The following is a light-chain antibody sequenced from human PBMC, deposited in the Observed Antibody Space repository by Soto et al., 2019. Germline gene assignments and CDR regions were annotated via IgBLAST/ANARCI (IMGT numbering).Light chain of an antibody. Sequence: DLVMTQSPLSLPVTPREPASISCRSSQSLLHSNGYNYLDWYLQKPGQSPQLLIYLGSNRASGVPDRFSGSGSGTDFTLKISRVEAEDVGVYYCMQALQTPTFGQGTKLEIK. CDR1: QSLLHSNGYNY. J-gene: IGKJ2*01. V-gene: IGKV2-28*01. CDR2: LGS. CDR3: MQALQTPT.